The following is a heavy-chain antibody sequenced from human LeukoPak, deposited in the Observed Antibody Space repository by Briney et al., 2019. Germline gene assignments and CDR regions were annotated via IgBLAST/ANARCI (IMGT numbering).Heavy chain of an antibody. V-gene: IGHV4-30-4*01. CDR2: IYYSGNT. CDR3: ARTYIDYLPL. D-gene: IGHD4-11*01. Sequence: SQTLSLTCTVSGGSITSDDYSWSWIRRPPGKGLEWIGYIYYSGNTYYNPSLKSRVTISVDTSKNQFSLKLSSVTAADTAVYYCARTYIDYLPLWGQGTLVTVSS. J-gene: IGHJ4*02. CDR1: GGSITSDDYS.